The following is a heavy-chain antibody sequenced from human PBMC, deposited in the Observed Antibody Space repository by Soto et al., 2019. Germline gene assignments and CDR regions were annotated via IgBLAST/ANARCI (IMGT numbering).Heavy chain of an antibody. CDR1: GFTFSSDW. J-gene: IGHJ3*02. Sequence: LRLSCAASGFTFSSDWMSWVRQAPGKGLEWVTNIKQDGSEKYYVDSVKGRFTISRDNAKNSLYLQMNSLRAGDTAVYYCARGARSAFDIWGQGTMVTVSS. CDR3: ARGARSAFDI. CDR2: IKQDGSEK. V-gene: IGHV3-7*03.